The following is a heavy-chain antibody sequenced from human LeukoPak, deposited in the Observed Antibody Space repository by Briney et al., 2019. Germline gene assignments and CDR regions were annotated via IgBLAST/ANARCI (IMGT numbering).Heavy chain of an antibody. D-gene: IGHD3-16*01. CDR3: ARGGGLDV. J-gene: IGHJ6*02. Sequence: GGSLRLSCAASGFTFSSYWMNWARQAPGKGLEWVASINHNGDVNYYVDSVKGRLTISRDNAKNSLYLQMSNLRAEDTAVYFCARGGGLDVWGQGATVTVSS. V-gene: IGHV3-7*03. CDR1: GFTFSSYW. CDR2: INHNGDVN.